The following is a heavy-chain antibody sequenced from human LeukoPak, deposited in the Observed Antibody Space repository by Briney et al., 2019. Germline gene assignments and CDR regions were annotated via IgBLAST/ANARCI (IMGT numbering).Heavy chain of an antibody. V-gene: IGHV4-34*01. CDR3: ARRHYYYMDV. Sequence: SETLSLTCAVYGGSFSDYYWSWIRQPPGKGLEWIGEINHSGSTNYNPSLKSRVTISVDTSKNQLSLKLSSVTAADTAVYYYARRHYYYMDVWGKGTTVTVSS. CDR2: INHSGST. CDR1: GGSFSDYY. J-gene: IGHJ6*03.